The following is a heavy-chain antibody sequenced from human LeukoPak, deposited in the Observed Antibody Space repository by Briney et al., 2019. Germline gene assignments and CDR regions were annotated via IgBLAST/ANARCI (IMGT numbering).Heavy chain of an antibody. D-gene: IGHD3-22*01. CDR2: INPNSGGT. V-gene: IGHV1-2*02. Sequence: GASVKVSCKASGYTFTNYAMNWVRQAPGQGLEWMGWINPNSGGTNYAQKFQGRVTMTRDTSISTAYMELSRLRSDDTAVYYCARVGYYYDSSGYYAPWGQGTLVTVSS. J-gene: IGHJ5*02. CDR1: GYTFTNYA. CDR3: ARVGYYYDSSGYYAP.